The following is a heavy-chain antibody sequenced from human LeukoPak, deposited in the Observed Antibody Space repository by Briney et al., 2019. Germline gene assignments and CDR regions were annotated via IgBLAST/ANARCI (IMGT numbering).Heavy chain of an antibody. CDR2: ISGSGGST. J-gene: IGHJ4*02. Sequence: GGSLRLSCAASGFTFSSYAMSWVRQAPGKGLEWVSAISGSGGSTYYADSVKGRFTISRGNAKNSLYLQMNSLRAEDTAVYYCARGPATFDYWGQGTLVTVSS. CDR1: GFTFSSYA. CDR3: ARGPATFDY. D-gene: IGHD2-2*01. V-gene: IGHV3-23*01.